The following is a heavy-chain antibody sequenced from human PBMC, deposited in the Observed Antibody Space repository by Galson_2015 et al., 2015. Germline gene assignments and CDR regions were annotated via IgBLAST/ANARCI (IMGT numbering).Heavy chain of an antibody. Sequence: SVKVSCKASGGTFSSYAISWVRQAPGQGLEWMGGIIPIFGTANYAQKFQGRVTITADESTSTAYMELSSLRSEDTAVYYCARVKGQQLVYDAFDIWGQGTMVTVSS. J-gene: IGHJ3*02. D-gene: IGHD6-13*01. V-gene: IGHV1-69*13. CDR1: GGTFSSYA. CDR3: ARVKGQQLVYDAFDI. CDR2: IIPIFGTA.